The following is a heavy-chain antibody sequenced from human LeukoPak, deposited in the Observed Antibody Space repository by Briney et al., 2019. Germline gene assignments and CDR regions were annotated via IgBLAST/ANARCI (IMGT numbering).Heavy chain of an antibody. CDR2: LNHSGST. J-gene: IGHJ4*02. CDR3: ARGGRYYDFWSGYADFDY. Sequence: SETLSLTCAVYGGSFSGYYWSWIRQPPGKGLEWIGELNHSGSTNYNTSLKSRVTISVDTSTNQLSLKLSSVAAADTAVYYCARGGRYYDFWSGYADFDYWGQGTLVTVSS. CDR1: GGSFSGYY. D-gene: IGHD3-3*01. V-gene: IGHV4-34*01.